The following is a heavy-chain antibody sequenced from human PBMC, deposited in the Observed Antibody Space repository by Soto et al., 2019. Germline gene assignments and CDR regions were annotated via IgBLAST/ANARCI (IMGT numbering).Heavy chain of an antibody. CDR3: AHIVVAGLGYDFDY. J-gene: IGHJ4*02. D-gene: IGHD6-19*01. CDR2: IYWDDDK. CDR1: GFSLSSTRVA. V-gene: IGHV2-5*02. Sequence: QITLKESGPTLVKPTQTLTLTCTFSGFSLSSTRVAVGWIRQPPGKALEWLALIYWDDDKRYSSFLKSRLTITKDTSKNQVVLTMSNIDPVDTARYYCAHIVVAGLGYDFDYWGQGTLVTVSS.